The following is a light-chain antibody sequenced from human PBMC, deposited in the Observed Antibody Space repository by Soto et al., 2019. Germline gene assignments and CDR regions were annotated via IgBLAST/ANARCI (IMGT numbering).Light chain of an antibody. CDR2: DAS. CDR3: QQYDDLPV. V-gene: IGKV1-33*01. CDR1: QDIRHY. J-gene: IGKJ3*01. Sequence: DIQMTQSPPSVSASVGDRVTITCQARQDIRHYLNWYQQRPGEAPNLLIYDASTLQSGVPSRFTGSGSGTIFTFNITRLQPEDVATYYCQQYDDLPVFGPGTKV.